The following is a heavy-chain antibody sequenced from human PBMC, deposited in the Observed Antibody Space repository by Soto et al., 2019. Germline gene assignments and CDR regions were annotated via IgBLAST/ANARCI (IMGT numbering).Heavy chain of an antibody. V-gene: IGHV4-31*03. Sequence: PSETLALTCTVSGGSIRSGGYYWSWIRQHPGKGLEWIGYIYYSGSTYYNPSLKSRVTISVDTSKNQFSLKLSSVTAADTAVYYCARAFNFGAARPFDYWGQGTLVTVSS. CDR2: IYYSGST. D-gene: IGHD6-6*01. CDR1: GGSIRSGGYY. CDR3: ARAFNFGAARPFDY. J-gene: IGHJ4*02.